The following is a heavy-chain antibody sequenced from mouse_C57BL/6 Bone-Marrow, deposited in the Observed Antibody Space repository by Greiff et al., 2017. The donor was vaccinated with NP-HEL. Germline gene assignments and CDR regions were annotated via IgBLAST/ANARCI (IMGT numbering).Heavy chain of an antibody. CDR1: GFTFSSYG. J-gene: IGHJ3*01. Sequence: EVKVVESGGDLVKPGGSLKLSCAASGFTFSSYGMSWVRQTPDKRLEWVATISSGGRYTYYPDSVKGRFTISRDNAKNTLYLQMSSLKSEDTAMYYCARRVYYGISAAWFAYWGQGTLVTVSA. D-gene: IGHD1-1*01. CDR3: ARRVYYGISAAWFAY. CDR2: ISSGGRYT. V-gene: IGHV5-6*02.